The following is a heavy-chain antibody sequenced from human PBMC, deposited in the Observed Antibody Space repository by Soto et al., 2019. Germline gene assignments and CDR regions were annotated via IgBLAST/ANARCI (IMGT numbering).Heavy chain of an antibody. D-gene: IGHD3-22*01. CDR1: GFTFTSSS. J-gene: IGHJ6*02. Sequence: GAPVEGSCKASGFTFTSSSVQWVRQARGQRLEWIGWIVVGSGNTNYAQKFQERVTITRDMSTSTAYMELSSLRSEDTAVYYCAADHLVVTAGYGMDVWGQGTTVTVSS. CDR3: AADHLVVTAGYGMDV. CDR2: IVVGSGNT. V-gene: IGHV1-58*01.